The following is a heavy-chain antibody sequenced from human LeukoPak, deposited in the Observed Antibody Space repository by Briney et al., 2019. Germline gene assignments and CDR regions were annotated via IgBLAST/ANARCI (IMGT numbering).Heavy chain of an antibody. Sequence: GGSLRLSCAASGFTFSGYSMHWVRQPPGKGLEWISYITTTSSTTYYIDSVEGRFTISRDNARNSMYLQMNSLRAEDTAVYYCASGPAPGVAAAADCWGEGTLVTVSS. D-gene: IGHD6-13*01. CDR1: GFTFSGYS. V-gene: IGHV3-48*01. J-gene: IGHJ4*02. CDR2: ITTTSSTT. CDR3: ASGPAPGVAAAADC.